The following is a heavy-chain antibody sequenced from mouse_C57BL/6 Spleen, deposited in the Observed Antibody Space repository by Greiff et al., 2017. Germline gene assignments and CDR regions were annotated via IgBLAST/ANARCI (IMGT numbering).Heavy chain of an antibody. D-gene: IGHD1-1*01. CDR2: IDPNSGGT. V-gene: IGHV1-72*01. J-gene: IGHJ4*01. CDR3: AVDLSYYYGSSYDAMDD. CDR1: GYTFTSYW. Sequence: QVQLQQPGAELVKPGASVKLSCKASGYTFTSYWMHWVKQRPGRGLEWIGRIDPNSGGTKYNEKFKSKATLTVDKPSSTAYMPLSSLTSEDSAVYYCAVDLSYYYGSSYDAMDDWGQGTSVTVSS.